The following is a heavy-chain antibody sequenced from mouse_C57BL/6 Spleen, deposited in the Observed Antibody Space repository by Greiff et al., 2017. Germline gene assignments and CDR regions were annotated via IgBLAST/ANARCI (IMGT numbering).Heavy chain of an antibody. CDR2: IYPGSGNT. J-gene: IGHJ1*03. V-gene: IGHV1-66*01. CDR3: ARSSYWYFDV. CDR1: GYSFTSYY. Sequence: VQLQQSGPELVKPGASVKISCKASGYSFTSYYIHWVKQRPGQGLEWIGWIYPGSGNTKYNEKFKGKATLTADTSSSTAYMQLSSLTSEDSAVYYCARSSYWYFDVWGTGTTVTVSS.